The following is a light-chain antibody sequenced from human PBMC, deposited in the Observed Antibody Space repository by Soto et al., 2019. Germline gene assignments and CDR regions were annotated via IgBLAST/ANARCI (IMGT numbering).Light chain of an antibody. J-gene: IGKJ3*01. V-gene: IGKV1-12*01. CDR3: QQASYFPFT. CDR1: QSVTTW. Sequence: DIQMTQSPSFVSASVGDRVTITCRASQSVTTWLAWYQQRPGKAPRLLIHSASILRSGVPSRFSGSGSGAEFTLTIGSLHPEDEATYFCQQASYFPFTFGPGTTVAI. CDR2: SAS.